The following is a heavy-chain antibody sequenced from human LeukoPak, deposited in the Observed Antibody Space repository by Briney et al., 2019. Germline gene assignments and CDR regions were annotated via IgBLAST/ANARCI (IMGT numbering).Heavy chain of an antibody. CDR3: ARDFWVATSCYFDY. J-gene: IGHJ4*02. CDR1: GFTFDDYG. CDR2: INWNGGST. Sequence: PTGGSLRLSCAASGFTFDDYGMSWVRQAPGKGLEWASGINWNGGSTGYADSVKGRFTISRDNAKNSLYLQMNSLRAEDTALYYCARDFWVATSCYFDYWGQGTLVTVSS. V-gene: IGHV3-20*04. D-gene: IGHD5-12*01.